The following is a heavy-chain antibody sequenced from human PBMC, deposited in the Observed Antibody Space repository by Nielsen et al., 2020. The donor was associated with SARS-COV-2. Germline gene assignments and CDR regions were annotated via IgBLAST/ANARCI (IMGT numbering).Heavy chain of an antibody. Sequence: GGSLRLSCAASGFTFSSYGMHWVRQAPGKGLEWVAVISYDGSNKYYADSVKGRFTISRDNSKNTLYLQMNSLRAEDTAVYYCANGEGYSLDYWGQGTLVTVSS. CDR1: GFTFSSYG. D-gene: IGHD5-18*01. CDR3: ANGEGYSLDY. J-gene: IGHJ4*02. CDR2: ISYDGSNK. V-gene: IGHV3-30*18.